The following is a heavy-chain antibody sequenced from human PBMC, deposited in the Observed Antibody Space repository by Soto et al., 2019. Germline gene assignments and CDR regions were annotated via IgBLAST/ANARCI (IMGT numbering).Heavy chain of an antibody. Sequence: EVQLLESGGGLVEPGGSLRLSCAASGFTFKNYGMNWVRQAPGKGLEWVSSISDDGGNTYYADSVKGRFTISRDNYKNTLYLQMSSLRDEDTAVYYCAQRVAYRDSSAYYDSWSQGTLVTVSS. D-gene: IGHD6-6*01. CDR3: AQRVAYRDSSAYYDS. CDR1: GFTFKNYG. J-gene: IGHJ4*02. V-gene: IGHV3-23*01. CDR2: ISDDGGNT.